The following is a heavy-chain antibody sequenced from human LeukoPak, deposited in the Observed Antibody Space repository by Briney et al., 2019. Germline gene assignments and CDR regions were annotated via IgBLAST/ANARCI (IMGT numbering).Heavy chain of an antibody. Sequence: GASVKVSCKASGYTFTGYYMHWVRQAPGQGLEWMGRIIPNSGGTNYAQKFQGRVTMTRDTSISTAYMELSRLRSDDTAVYYCARVRGNSWSNWFDPWGQGTLVTVSS. V-gene: IGHV1-2*06. CDR2: IIPNSGGT. D-gene: IGHD5-18*01. J-gene: IGHJ5*02. CDR1: GYTFTGYY. CDR3: ARVRGNSWSNWFDP.